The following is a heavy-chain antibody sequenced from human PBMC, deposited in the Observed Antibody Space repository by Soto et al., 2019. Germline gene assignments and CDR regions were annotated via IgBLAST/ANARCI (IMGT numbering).Heavy chain of an antibody. D-gene: IGHD2-15*01. V-gene: IGHV1-69*12. CDR1: GGTFITYA. J-gene: IGHJ6*02. CDR3: SRGEYDVVVMAGTSRVYAHADHGMDV. Sequence: QDHLVQSGAAVKKPASSVKISCSSTGGTFITYAFSWVRQAPGQGLEWMGGIIPRFATPIYAQKYQGRVTITADDSTSTSYMEVTSLRSNVTAVYFCSRGEYDVVVMAGTSRVYAHADHGMDVWGQGTSVTVSS. CDR2: IIPRFATP.